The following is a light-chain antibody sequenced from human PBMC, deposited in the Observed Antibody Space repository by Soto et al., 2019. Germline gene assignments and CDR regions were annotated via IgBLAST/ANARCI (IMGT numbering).Light chain of an antibody. CDR1: SSDVESYNH. CDR3: CLYVGDSLV. CDR2: EVS. V-gene: IGLV2-23*02. Sequence: QSALTQPASVSGSPGQSITISCTGTSSDVESYNHVSWYQQHPGKVPKIMIYEVSELPSGVSPRFSGSKSGNTACLIICGLQAEDEADYYCCLYVGDSLVFGGGTKLTVL. J-gene: IGLJ2*01.